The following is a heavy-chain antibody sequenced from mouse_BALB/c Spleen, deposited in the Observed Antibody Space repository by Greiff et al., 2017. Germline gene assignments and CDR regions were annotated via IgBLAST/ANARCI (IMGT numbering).Heavy chain of an antibody. Sequence: EVKLMESGGGLVKPGGSLKLSCAASGFTFSSYAMSWVRQTPEKRLEWVATISSGGSYTYYPDSVKGSFTISRDNAKNTLYLQMSSLRSEDTAIYYCARQEKSGYSFDYWGQGTTLTVSS. CDR2: ISSGGSYT. V-gene: IGHV5-9-3*01. J-gene: IGHJ2*01. CDR1: GFTFSSYA. D-gene: IGHD1-3*01. CDR3: ARQEKSGYSFDY.